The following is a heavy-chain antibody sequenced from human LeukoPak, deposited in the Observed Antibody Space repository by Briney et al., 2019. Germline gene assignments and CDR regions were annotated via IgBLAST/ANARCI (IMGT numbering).Heavy chain of an antibody. D-gene: IGHD2-8*01. CDR1: GYTFTGYY. J-gene: IGHJ6*03. CDR2: INPNSGGT. Sequence: ASVKVSCKASGYTFTGYYMHWVRQAPGQGLEWMGWINPNSGGTNYAQKFQGRVTMTRDTSISTAYMELSRLRSDDTAVYYCARDPMVYATTHYYYYYMDVWGKGTTVTVSS. V-gene: IGHV1-2*02. CDR3: ARDPMVYATTHYYYYYMDV.